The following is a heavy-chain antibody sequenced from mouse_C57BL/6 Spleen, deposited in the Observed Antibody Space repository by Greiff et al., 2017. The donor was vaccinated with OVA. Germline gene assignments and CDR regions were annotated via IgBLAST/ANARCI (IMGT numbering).Heavy chain of an antibody. J-gene: IGHJ3*01. CDR1: GYTFTDYY. CDR3: ARRVYDYDGFAY. CDR2: IYPGSGNT. V-gene: IGHV1-76*01. Sequence: QVQLQQSGAELVRPGASVKLSCTASGYTFTDYYINWVKQRPGQGLEWIARIYPGSGNTYYNEKFKGKATLTAEKSSSTAYLQLSSLTSEDSAVYFCARRVYDYDGFAYWGQGTLVTVSA. D-gene: IGHD2-4*01.